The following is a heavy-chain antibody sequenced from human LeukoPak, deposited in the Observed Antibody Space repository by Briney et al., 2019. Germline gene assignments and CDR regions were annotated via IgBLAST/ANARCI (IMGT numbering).Heavy chain of an antibody. Sequence: GGSLRLSCAASGFTFSNAWMSWVRQAPGKGLEWVGRIKSKTEGGTADYAAPVKGRFTISRDDSKNTLYLQMNSLKTEDTAVYYCTTVFPIAVVVYFDYWGQGTLVTVSS. D-gene: IGHD6-19*01. CDR1: GFTFSNAW. CDR2: IKSKTEGGTA. CDR3: TTVFPIAVVVYFDY. V-gene: IGHV3-15*01. J-gene: IGHJ4*02.